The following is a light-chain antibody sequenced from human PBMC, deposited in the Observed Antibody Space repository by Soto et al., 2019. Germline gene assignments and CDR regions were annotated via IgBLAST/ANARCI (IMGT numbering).Light chain of an antibody. Sequence: IVMTQSPATLPVSPGERATLSCRASQSVSSNLAWYQQKPGQAPRLLIYGASTRATTTPARFSGSGSGTEFTLTISSLQSEDFAFYYCQHYNNWPLTFGGGTKLEIK. CDR3: QHYNNWPLT. CDR1: QSVSSN. V-gene: IGKV3-15*01. CDR2: GAS. J-gene: IGKJ4*01.